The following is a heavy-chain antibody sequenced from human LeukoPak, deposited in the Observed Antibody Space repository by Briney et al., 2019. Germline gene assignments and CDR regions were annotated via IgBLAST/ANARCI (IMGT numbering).Heavy chain of an antibody. J-gene: IGHJ1*01. D-gene: IGHD2-8*01. Sequence: GESLKISWKASGYSFTTHWIGWVRQMPGKGLEWMGIIYPGDSDTRYSPSFQGHVTISADKSISTAHLQWSSLKASDTAMYYCARHKWSSRAGYFQHWGQGTLVTVSS. CDR3: ARHKWSSRAGYFQH. CDR2: IYPGDSDT. CDR1: GYSFTTHW. V-gene: IGHV5-51*01.